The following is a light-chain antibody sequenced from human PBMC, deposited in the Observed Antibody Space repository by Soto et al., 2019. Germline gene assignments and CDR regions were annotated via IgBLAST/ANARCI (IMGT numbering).Light chain of an antibody. CDR3: CSYAGSYTRYV. CDR1: GSDVGDYDF. V-gene: IGLV2-11*01. J-gene: IGLJ1*01. CDR2: DVT. Sequence: QSVLTQPRSVSGSPGQSVTISCTGTGSDVGDYDFVSWYQQYPGEAPRVMIYDVTKRPSGVPDRFSASKSGNTASLTISGLQAEDEADYYCCSYAGSYTRYVFXSGTKVTVL.